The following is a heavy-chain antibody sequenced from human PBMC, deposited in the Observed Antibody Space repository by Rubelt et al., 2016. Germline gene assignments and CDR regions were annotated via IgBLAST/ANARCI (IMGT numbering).Heavy chain of an antibody. CDR1: GGSFSGYY. CDR2: INHSGST. CDR3: ARGRMGFHYYYYGMDV. J-gene: IGHJ6*02. Sequence: QVQLQQWGAGLLKPSETLSLTCAVYGGSFSGYYWSWIRQPPGKGLEWIGEINHSGSTNYNPSLKSRVTISVDTSKNQFSLKLSSVTAADTAVYYCARGRMGFHYYYYGMDVGGQGTTVTVSS. V-gene: IGHV4-34*01. D-gene: IGHD1-26*01.